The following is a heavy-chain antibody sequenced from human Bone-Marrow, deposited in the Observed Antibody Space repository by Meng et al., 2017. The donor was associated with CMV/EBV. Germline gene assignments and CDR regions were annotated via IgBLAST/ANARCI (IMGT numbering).Heavy chain of an antibody. CDR1: GYTFTSNG. J-gene: IGHJ4*02. V-gene: IGHV1-18*01. CDR3: ARGGFDY. D-gene: IGHD3-16*01. Sequence: VQEAQAGAEVKKPGDAVKVSCKASGYTFTSNGNGWVRKAPGQGLEWMGWISAYNGNTNYAPKLQGRVTMTTDTYTSTAYMEMRSLRSDDTAVYYCARGGFDYWGQGTLVTVSS. CDR2: ISAYNGNT.